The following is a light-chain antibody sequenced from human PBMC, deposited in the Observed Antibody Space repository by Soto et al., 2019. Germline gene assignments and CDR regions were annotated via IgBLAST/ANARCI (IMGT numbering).Light chain of an antibody. CDR2: KAT. CDR1: QRIDTW. CDR3: QEYETFSPWT. V-gene: IGKV1-5*03. Sequence: DIQMTQSPSILSASVGDRVTITCRASQRIDTWLAWYQQKPGTAPKLLIYKATILQSGVPSRFSGSGSRTEFTLAISSLQPDDFATYYCQEYETFSPWTFGQGTKVEMK. J-gene: IGKJ1*01.